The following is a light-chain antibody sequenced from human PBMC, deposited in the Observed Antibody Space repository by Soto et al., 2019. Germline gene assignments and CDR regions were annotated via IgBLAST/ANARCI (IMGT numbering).Light chain of an antibody. CDR2: RND. CDR1: RSNIGSNH. V-gene: IGLV1-47*01. Sequence: QSVLTQPPSVSATPGQRVTIACSGGRSNIGSNHVYWYQHLPGTAPKLVIFRNDQRPSGVPDRFSDSKSGTSASLAISGLRSEDEADYYCAAWDDSLSAYVFGTGTKVTVL. CDR3: AAWDDSLSAYV. J-gene: IGLJ1*01.